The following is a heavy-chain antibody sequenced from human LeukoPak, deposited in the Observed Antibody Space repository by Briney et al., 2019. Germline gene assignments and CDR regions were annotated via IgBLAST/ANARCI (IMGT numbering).Heavy chain of an antibody. CDR1: GGTFNSYA. V-gene: IGHV1-46*02. D-gene: IGHD4-23*01. Sequence: ASVKVSCKASGGTFNSYAISWVRQAPGQGLEGMGIINPSGGSTSYAQKFQGRVTMTRDTSTRTVYMQLSSLRSEDTAVYYCARVGEGYDYGGAFDIWGQGTMVTVSS. CDR3: ARVGEGYDYGGAFDI. J-gene: IGHJ3*02. CDR2: INPSGGST.